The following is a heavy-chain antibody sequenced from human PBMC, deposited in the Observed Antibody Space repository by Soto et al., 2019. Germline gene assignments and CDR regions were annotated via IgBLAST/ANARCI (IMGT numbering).Heavy chain of an antibody. D-gene: IGHD1-26*01. Sequence: QVQLQESGPGLVKPSETLSLTCSVSGGSISNYFWSWIRQPAGKGLEWIGRIYDTGRSTNYNPSLKSRVTLSVDTSTNQFSLKLRFVTAADTAVYYCARWEFGGIVNWGQGTLVTVSS. V-gene: IGHV4-4*07. J-gene: IGHJ4*02. CDR1: GGSISNYF. CDR2: IYDTGRST. CDR3: ARWEFGGIVN.